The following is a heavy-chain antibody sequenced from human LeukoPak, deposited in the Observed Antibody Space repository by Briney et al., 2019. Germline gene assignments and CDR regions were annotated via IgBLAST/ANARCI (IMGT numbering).Heavy chain of an antibody. CDR1: GYTFSSYG. J-gene: IGHJ4*02. Sequence: GASVTVSCTASGYTFSSYGISWVRQAPGQGLEWMGWINAYNGNTNYAQKLQGRVTMTTDTSTSTAYMELRSLRSDDTAVYYCARDRQPVIAAAGTVIDYWGQGTLVTVSS. D-gene: IGHD6-13*01. V-gene: IGHV1-18*01. CDR2: INAYNGNT. CDR3: ARDRQPVIAAAGTVIDY.